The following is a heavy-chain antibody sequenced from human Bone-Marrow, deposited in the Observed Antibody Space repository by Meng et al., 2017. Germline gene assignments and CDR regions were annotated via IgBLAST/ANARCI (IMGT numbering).Heavy chain of an antibody. CDR2: ISGSGGGP. CDR1: GFTFSAYA. J-gene: IGHJ5*02. D-gene: IGHD4-17*01. V-gene: IGHV3-23*01. Sequence: GESLKTPCAASGFTFSAYAMSRVRQTPGKGLEWVSSISGSGGGPYYADSVKGRFTISRDNSKNTLYLQMNSLRAEDTAVYYCAKGDYGDYLYNWFDPWGQGTLVTVSS. CDR3: AKGDYGDYLYNWFDP.